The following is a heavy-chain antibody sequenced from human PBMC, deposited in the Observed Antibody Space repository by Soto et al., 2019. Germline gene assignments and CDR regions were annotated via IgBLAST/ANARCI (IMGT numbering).Heavy chain of an antibody. CDR1: GFTFSSYG. CDR3: AKDLRYSSSWYPAMSLFCGMDV. V-gene: IGHV3-30*18. D-gene: IGHD6-13*01. Sequence: ESGGGVVQPGRSLRLSCAASGFTFSSYGMHWVRQAPGKGLEWVAVISYDGRNKYYADSVKGQFTISRDNSKNTLYQQMTSLESEDTVVYYCAKDLRYSSSWYPAMSLFCGMDVWGQGTTVNVSS. CDR2: ISYDGRNK. J-gene: IGHJ6*02.